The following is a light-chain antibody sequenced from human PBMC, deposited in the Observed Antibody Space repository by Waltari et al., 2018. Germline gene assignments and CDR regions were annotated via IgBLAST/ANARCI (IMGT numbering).Light chain of an antibody. J-gene: IGKJ1*01. CDR3: QQYNNWPPWT. V-gene: IGKV3-15*01. CDR1: QSVNIN. CDR2: GAS. Sequence: EIVMTQSPATLSLSPGARDTLSRRASQSVNINLAWYQQKPGQGPRLLIYGASTRATAIPARFSGSGSGTEFTLTISSLQSEDFAVYYCQQYNNWPPWTFGQGTKVEIK.